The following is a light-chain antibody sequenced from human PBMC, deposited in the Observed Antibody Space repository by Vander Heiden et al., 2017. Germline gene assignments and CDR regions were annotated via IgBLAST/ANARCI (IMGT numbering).Light chain of an antibody. CDR3: QQTDNTPYT. J-gene: IGKJ2*01. CDR2: AAS. V-gene: IGKV1-39*01. CDR1: QYISTY. Sequence: DIQMTQSPDSLSASVGDRLTITCRASQYISTYLNWYQQKPGEAPKLLIYAASNLESGVPSRFSGSGSRTDFTLTISRLQPEDFATYYCQQTDNTPYTFGQGTKMEIK.